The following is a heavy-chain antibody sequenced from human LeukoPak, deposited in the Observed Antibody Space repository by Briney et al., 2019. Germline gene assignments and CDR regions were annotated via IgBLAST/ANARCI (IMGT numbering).Heavy chain of an antibody. D-gene: IGHD6-19*01. CDR1: GFTFSSYA. J-gene: IGHJ3*02. V-gene: IGHV3-23*01. CDR2: ISGSGGST. CDR3: AKGVYGVGWAFDI. Sequence: GGSLRLSCAASGFTFSSYAMSWVRQAPGKGLEWVSAISGSGGSTHYADSVKGRFTISRDNSKNTLYLQMNSLRAEDTAVYYCAKGVYGVGWAFDIWGQGTMVTVSP.